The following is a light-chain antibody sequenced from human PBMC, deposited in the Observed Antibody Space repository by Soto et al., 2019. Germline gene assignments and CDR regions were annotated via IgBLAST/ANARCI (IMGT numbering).Light chain of an antibody. V-gene: IGKV3-11*01. CDR2: DAT. CDR3: QQRRSWPRA. CDR1: QSVGSY. J-gene: IGKJ1*01. Sequence: EIVLTQSPATLSLSPGERATLSCRASQSVGSYLAWFQQKPGQAPRLLIYDATNRATGIPARFNGSGSGTDCTLTISSLEPEDFAVYYCQQRRSWPRAFGQGTKVEFK.